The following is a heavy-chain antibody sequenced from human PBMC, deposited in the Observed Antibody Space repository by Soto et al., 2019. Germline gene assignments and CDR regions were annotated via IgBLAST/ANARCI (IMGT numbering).Heavy chain of an antibody. CDR2: MNPNSGNT. CDR1: GYTFTSYD. D-gene: IGHD2-15*01. Sequence: ASVKVSCKASGYTFTSYDINWVRQATGQGLEWMGWMNPNSGNTGYAQKFQGRVTMTRNTSISTAYMELSSLRSEDTAVYYCARGDGYCSGGSCYSAGWFDPWGQGTLVTVSS. J-gene: IGHJ5*02. CDR3: ARGDGYCSGGSCYSAGWFDP. V-gene: IGHV1-8*01.